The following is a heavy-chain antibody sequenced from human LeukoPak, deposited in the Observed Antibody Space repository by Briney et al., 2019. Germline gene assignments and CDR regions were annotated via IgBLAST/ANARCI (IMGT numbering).Heavy chain of an antibody. V-gene: IGHV3-74*01. J-gene: IGHJ4*02. Sequence: WGSLRLSCAASGFSFSSYWMHWVRQAPGKGLVWVSRINSDGSSTTYADSVKGRSSISRDNAKHTLYLHLDSLRAEDTGVYYCARAVRAHPPADFWGQGTLVSVST. D-gene: IGHD3-3*01. CDR3: ARAVRAHPPADF. CDR1: GFSFSSYW. CDR2: INSDGSST.